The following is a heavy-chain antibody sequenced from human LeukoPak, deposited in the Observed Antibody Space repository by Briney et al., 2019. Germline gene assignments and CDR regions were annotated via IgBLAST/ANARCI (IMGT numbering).Heavy chain of an antibody. CDR2: ISSSSSTI. Sequence: PGGSLRLSCAASGFTFSSYSMNWVRQAPGKGLEWVSYISSSSSTIYYADSVKGRFTISRDNAKNSLYLQMNSLRAEDTAVYYCASYCGSGSRDYWGQGTLVTVSS. D-gene: IGHD3-10*01. CDR3: ASYCGSGSRDY. CDR1: GFTFSSYS. J-gene: IGHJ4*02. V-gene: IGHV3-48*01.